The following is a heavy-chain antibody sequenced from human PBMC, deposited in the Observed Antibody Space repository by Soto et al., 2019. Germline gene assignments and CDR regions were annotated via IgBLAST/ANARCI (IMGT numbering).Heavy chain of an antibody. D-gene: IGHD2-2*01. CDR2: IIPMFGTG. V-gene: IGHV1-69*12. J-gene: IGHJ6*02. Sequence: QVQLVQSGAEVKKPGSSVKVSCKASGGTFSSYTISWVRQAPGQGLEWMGGIIPMFGTGNYAQKFQGRVTITADESTKTAYMELSSLRSEYTAVYYCARRYCISPSCHYYGLDVWGQGTTVTVSS. CDR3: ARRYCISPSCHYYGLDV. CDR1: GGTFSSYT.